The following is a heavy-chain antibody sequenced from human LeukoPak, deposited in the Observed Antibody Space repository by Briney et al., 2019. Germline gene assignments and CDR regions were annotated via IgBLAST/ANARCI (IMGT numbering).Heavy chain of an antibody. D-gene: IGHD6-25*01. CDR2: INPNSGGT. V-gene: IGHV1-2*02. CDR3: ARVCSGRYYCGMDV. J-gene: IGHJ6*02. CDR1: GYTFTGYY. Sequence: ASVKVSCKASGYTFTGYYMHWVRQAHGQGLEWMGWINPNSGGTNYAQKFQGRVTMTRDTSISTAYMELSRLRSDDTAVYYCARVCSGRYYCGMDVWGQGTTVTVSS.